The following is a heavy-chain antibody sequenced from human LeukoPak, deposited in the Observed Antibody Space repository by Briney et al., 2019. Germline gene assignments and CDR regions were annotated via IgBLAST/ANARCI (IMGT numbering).Heavy chain of an antibody. J-gene: IGHJ4*02. D-gene: IGHD3-3*01. CDR3: AKTYDFWSGYRFDY. V-gene: IGHV3-30*02. CDR1: GFTFSSYG. CDR2: IRYDGSNK. Sequence: GGSLRLSCAASGFTFSSYGMHWVRQAPGKGLEWVAFIRYDGSNKYYADSVKGRFTISRDNSKNTLYLQMNSLRAEDTAVYYCAKTYDFWSGYRFDYWGQGTLVTVSS.